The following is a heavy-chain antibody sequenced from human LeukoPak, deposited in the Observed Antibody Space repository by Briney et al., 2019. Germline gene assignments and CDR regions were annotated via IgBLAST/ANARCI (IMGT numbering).Heavy chain of an antibody. V-gene: IGHV1-2*02. CDR2: INPNSGGT. CDR1: GGTFNNYA. Sequence: ASVKVSCKASGGTFNNYAISWVRQAPGQGLEWMGWINPNSGGTNYAQKFQGRVTMTRDTSISTAYMELSRLRSDDTAVYYCAREGRGVVTPYNWFDPWGQGTLVTVSS. CDR3: AREGRGVVTPYNWFDP. J-gene: IGHJ5*02. D-gene: IGHD3-22*01.